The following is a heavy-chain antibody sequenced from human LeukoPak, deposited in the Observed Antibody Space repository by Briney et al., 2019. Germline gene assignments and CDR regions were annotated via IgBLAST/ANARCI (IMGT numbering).Heavy chain of an antibody. CDR3: ARGGTMVRGWLSYYYYGMDV. V-gene: IGHV4-59*02. Sequence: SETLSLTCTVSGGSVSSYYWGWIRQPPGKGLEWIGYIYYSGSTNYNPSLKSRVTISVDTSKNQFSLKLSSVTAADTAVYYCARGGTMVRGWLSYYYYGMDVWGQGTTVTVSS. J-gene: IGHJ6*02. CDR1: GGSVSSYY. CDR2: IYYSGST. D-gene: IGHD3-10*01.